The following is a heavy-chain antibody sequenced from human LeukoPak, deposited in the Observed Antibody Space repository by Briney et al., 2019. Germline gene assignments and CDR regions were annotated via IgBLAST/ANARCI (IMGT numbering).Heavy chain of an antibody. V-gene: IGHV4-4*07. J-gene: IGHJ1*01. CDR1: GGSISSYY. CDR2: IYTSGST. D-gene: IGHD4-17*01. CDR3: ARGDYGDYAEYFQH. Sequence: SETLPLTCTVSGGSISSYYRSWIRQPAGKGLEWIGRIYTSGSTNYNPSLKSRVTMSVDTSKNQFSLKLSSVTAADTAVYYCARGDYGDYAEYFQHWGQGTLVTVSS.